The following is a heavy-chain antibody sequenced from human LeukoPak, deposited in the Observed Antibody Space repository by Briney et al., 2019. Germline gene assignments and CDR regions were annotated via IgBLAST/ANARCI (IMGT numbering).Heavy chain of an antibody. CDR2: TYYSVST. J-gene: IGHJ5*02. CDR3: ARHDGDCSTTSCLNWFDP. D-gene: IGHD2-2*01. Sequence: SETLSLTCTVSGGSISSYYWGWIRQPPGRGLEWIGSTYYSVSTHYNPSLKSRVTISIDTSKNQISLKLNSVTAADTAVYYCARHDGDCSTTSCLNWFDPLGQGTLVTVSS. V-gene: IGHV4-59*08. CDR1: GGSISSYY.